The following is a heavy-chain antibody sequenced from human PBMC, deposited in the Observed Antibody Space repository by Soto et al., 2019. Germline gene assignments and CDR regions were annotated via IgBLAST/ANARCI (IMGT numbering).Heavy chain of an antibody. CDR3: ARGKGSSWYYFDY. D-gene: IGHD6-13*01. CDR2: IKQDGSEK. Sequence: PGGSLRLSCAGSGFTFSSYWMSWVRQAPGKGLEWVANIKQDGSEKYYVDSVKGRFTISRDNAKNSLYLQMNSLRAGDTAVYYCARGKGSSWYYFDYWGQGTLVTVSS. V-gene: IGHV3-7*01. J-gene: IGHJ4*02. CDR1: GFTFSSYW.